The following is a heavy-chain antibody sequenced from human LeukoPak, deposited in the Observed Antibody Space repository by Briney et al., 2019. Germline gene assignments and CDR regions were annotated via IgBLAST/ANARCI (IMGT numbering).Heavy chain of an antibody. J-gene: IGHJ4*02. CDR3: ARDPGWGY. V-gene: IGHV4-34*01. D-gene: IGHD3-16*01. CDR1: GGSFSGYY. Sequence: SETPSLTCAVYGGSFSGYYWSWIRQPPGKGLEWIGEINHSGSTNYNPSLKSRVTISVDTSKNQFSLKLSSVTAADTAVYYCARDPGWGYWGQGTLVTVSS. CDR2: INHSGST.